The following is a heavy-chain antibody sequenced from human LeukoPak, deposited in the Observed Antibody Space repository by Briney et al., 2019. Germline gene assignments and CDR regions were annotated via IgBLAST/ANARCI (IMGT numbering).Heavy chain of an antibody. D-gene: IGHD3-16*01. CDR3: ARVWGDAFDI. V-gene: IGHV4-59*01. J-gene: IGHJ3*02. Sequence: SETLSLTCTVSGGSISSYYWSWIRQPPGKGLEWIGYIYYSGSTNYNPPLKSRVTISVDTSKNQFSLKLSSVTAADTAVYYCARVWGDAFDIWGQGTMVTVSS. CDR1: GGSISSYY. CDR2: IYYSGST.